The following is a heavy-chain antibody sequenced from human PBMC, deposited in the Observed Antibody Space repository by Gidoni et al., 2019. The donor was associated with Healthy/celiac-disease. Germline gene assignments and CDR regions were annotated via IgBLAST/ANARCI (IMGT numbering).Heavy chain of an antibody. Sequence: QVQLVQSGAEVQKHGSSVKVSCKASGGTFSSYAIRWVLQAPGQGIEWMGVIIPIFCTANYAQKFQGRVTITADESTSTAYMELSSLRSEDTAVYYCATLKSYDLGGYYFDYWGQGTLVTVSS. D-gene: IGHD5-12*01. CDR2: IIPIFCTA. CDR1: GGTFSSYA. V-gene: IGHV1-69*01. CDR3: ATLKSYDLGGYYFDY. J-gene: IGHJ4*02.